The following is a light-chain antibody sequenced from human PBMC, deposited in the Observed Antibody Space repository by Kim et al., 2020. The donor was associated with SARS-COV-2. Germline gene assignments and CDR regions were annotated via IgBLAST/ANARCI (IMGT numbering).Light chain of an antibody. Sequence: ASVGDRVTITCRASQSISNWLAWYQQKPGKAPKLLIYKASKLETGVPSRFSGSGSGTEFTLTITSLQAEDVGVFYCQQYYTSPPTFGQGTKVDIK. CDR3: QQYYTSPPT. J-gene: IGKJ1*01. V-gene: IGKV1-5*03. CDR1: QSISNW. CDR2: KAS.